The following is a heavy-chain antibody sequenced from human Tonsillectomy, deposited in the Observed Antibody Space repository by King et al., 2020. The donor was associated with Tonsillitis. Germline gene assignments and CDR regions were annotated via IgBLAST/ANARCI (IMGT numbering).Heavy chain of an antibody. D-gene: IGHD2-21*01. J-gene: IGHJ3*02. V-gene: IGHV4-34*01. CDR3: ARSSPSVHDAFDI. CDR2: INHFGSS. CDR1: NGSLSGYY. Sequence: VQLQQWGAGLLKPSETLSLTCAVYNGSLSGYYWNWIRQPPGKGLEWIGEINHFGSSSYNPSLKSRVTISVDTSKNHLSLMLTSVTAADTAVYYCARSSPSVHDAFDIWGQGTVVTVSS.